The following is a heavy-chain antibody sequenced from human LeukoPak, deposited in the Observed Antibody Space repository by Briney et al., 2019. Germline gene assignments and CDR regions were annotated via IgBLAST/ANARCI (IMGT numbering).Heavy chain of an antibody. V-gene: IGHV3-30*04. Sequence: GGSLRLSCAASGFTFSSYAMHWVRQAPGKGLEWVAVISYDGSNKYYADSVKGRFTISRDNSKNTLYLQMNSLRAEDTAVYYCASSLVAGYYCYNYYYMDVWRKGTTVTVSS. J-gene: IGHJ6*03. CDR1: GFTFSSYA. CDR3: ASSLVAGYYCYNYYYMDV. CDR2: ISYDGSNK. D-gene: IGHD2-21*01.